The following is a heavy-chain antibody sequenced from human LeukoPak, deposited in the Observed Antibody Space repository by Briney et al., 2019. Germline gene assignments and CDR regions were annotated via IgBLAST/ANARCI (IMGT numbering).Heavy chain of an antibody. V-gene: IGHV1-69*13. CDR1: GGTFSSYA. D-gene: IGHD2/OR15-2a*01. Sequence: SVTVSCKAPGGTFSSYAISWVRQAPGQGLEWMGGIIPIFGTANYAQKFQGRVTITADESTSTAYMELSSLRSEDTAVYYCASVVTTTISSTPFDYWGQGTLVTVSS. CDR2: IIPIFGTA. J-gene: IGHJ4*02. CDR3: ASVVTTTISSTPFDY.